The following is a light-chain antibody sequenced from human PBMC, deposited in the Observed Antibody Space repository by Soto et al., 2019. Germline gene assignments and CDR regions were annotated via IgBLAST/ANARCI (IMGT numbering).Light chain of an antibody. CDR3: QQSYKSPFT. CDR2: GAS. Sequence: DIQMTQSPSSLSASVGDRVAITCRASQSINTYLNWYQHKPGKAPNLLIYGASTLQGGVPSRFGGGGSGTDFTLTITSLRPEDFAPYYCQQSYKSPFTFGGGPTLEI. V-gene: IGKV1-39*01. CDR1: QSINTY. J-gene: IGKJ4*01.